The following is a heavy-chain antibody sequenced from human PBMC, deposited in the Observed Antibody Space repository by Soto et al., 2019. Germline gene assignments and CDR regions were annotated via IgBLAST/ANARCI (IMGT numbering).Heavy chain of an antibody. CDR3: AKNGQPPYYYYGMDV. Sequence: ASVKVSCKASGYTFTSYAMNWVRQAPGQRLEWMGWINAGNGNTKYSQKVQGRVTMTIDTSTYTAYMELRSLTSDDTAIYYCAKNGQPPYYYYGMDVWGQGTTVTVSS. D-gene: IGHD2-8*01. J-gene: IGHJ6*02. V-gene: IGHV1-3*01. CDR1: GYTFTSYA. CDR2: INAGNGNT.